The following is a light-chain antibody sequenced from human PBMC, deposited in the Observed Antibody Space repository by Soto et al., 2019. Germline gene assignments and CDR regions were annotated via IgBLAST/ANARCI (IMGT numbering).Light chain of an antibody. CDR1: RSNMGRNT. CDR3: AAWDDSLNGVV. V-gene: IGLV1-44*01. J-gene: IGLJ3*02. Sequence: QSVLTQPPSASGTPGQSVTISCSGSRSNMGRNTVTWYQQLPGTAPKLLIYSNHQRPSGVPDRFSGSKSATSASLAISGLQSEDVADYYCAAWDDSLNGVVFGGGTKLTVL. CDR2: SNH.